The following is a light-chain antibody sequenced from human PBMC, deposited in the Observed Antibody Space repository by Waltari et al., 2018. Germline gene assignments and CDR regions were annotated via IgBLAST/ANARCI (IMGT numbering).Light chain of an antibody. CDR2: VNSDGSH. J-gene: IGLJ3*02. CDR1: SGYSSNV. Sequence: LVLTQSPSASASLGASVKFTCTLSSGYSSNVIAWLQQQPGKGPRYLMKVNSDGSHRKGDDIPDRFSASNSGTECYLTISSLQSEDEADYYCQTGGHGTWVFGGGTKLTVL. CDR3: QTGGHGTWV. V-gene: IGLV4-69*01.